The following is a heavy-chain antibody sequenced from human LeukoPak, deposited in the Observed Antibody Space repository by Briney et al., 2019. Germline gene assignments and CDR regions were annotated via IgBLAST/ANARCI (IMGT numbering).Heavy chain of an antibody. CDR2: ISSSSSYI. Sequence: PGGSLRLSCAASGFTFSSYSMNWVRQAPGKGLEWVSSISSSSSYIYYADSVKGRFTTSRDNAKNSLYLQMNSLRAEDTAVYYCAREIQRVVRGVKGMDVWGQGTTVTVSS. J-gene: IGHJ6*02. D-gene: IGHD3-10*01. V-gene: IGHV3-21*01. CDR3: AREIQRVVRGVKGMDV. CDR1: GFTFSSYS.